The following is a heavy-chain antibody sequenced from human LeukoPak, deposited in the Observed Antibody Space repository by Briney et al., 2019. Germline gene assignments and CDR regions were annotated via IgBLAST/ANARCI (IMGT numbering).Heavy chain of an antibody. J-gene: IGHJ6*02. Sequence: GGSLRLSCVASGFSFSNSWMTWVRRAPGRGPEWVANVNRDGSETYYLDSVKGRFTISKDNAKDSLYLQMNSLGAEDTALYHCARNNGMDVWGQGTTVIVSS. V-gene: IGHV3-7*03. CDR1: GFSFSNSW. CDR3: ARNNGMDV. CDR2: VNRDGSET.